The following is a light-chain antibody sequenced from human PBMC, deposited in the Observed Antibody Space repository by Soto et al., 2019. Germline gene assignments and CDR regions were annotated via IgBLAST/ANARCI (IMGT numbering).Light chain of an antibody. V-gene: IGKV3-15*01. J-gene: IGKJ1*01. Sequence: EIGMTQSPATVSVSPGERATLSCRASQSVSSNLAWYQQKPGQAPRLLIYGASTRATGIPARFSGSGSGTEFSLTISSLQSEDFAVSYCQQYNNWPRTFGQGTKV. CDR3: QQYNNWPRT. CDR2: GAS. CDR1: QSVSSN.